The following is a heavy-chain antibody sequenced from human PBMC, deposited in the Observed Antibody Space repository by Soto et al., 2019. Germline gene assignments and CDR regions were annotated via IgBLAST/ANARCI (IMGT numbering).Heavy chain of an antibody. Sequence: QVQLVESGGGLVKPGGSLRLSCAASGFTFSDYYINWIRQAPGKGLEWVSYISSSGSTIYYADSVKGRFTISRDNAKNSLSLQKNSLRAEDKAVYYCARDPRRLTMIRGVLNWFDPWGQGTLVTVSS. CDR1: GFTFSDYY. CDR2: ISSSGSTI. D-gene: IGHD3-10*01. V-gene: IGHV3-11*01. J-gene: IGHJ5*02. CDR3: ARDPRRLTMIRGVLNWFDP.